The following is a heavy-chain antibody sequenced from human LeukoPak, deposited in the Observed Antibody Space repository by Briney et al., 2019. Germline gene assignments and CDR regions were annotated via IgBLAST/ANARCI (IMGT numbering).Heavy chain of an antibody. D-gene: IGHD2-15*01. CDR2: FYPRGST. V-gene: IGHV4-4*07. J-gene: IGHJ3*02. CDR1: GGSISRYY. Sequence: SETLSLTCTVSGGSISRYYWSWIRQPAGKALEGFGRFYPRGSTNDNPSLKTRVTMSVDTSKNQFSLKLTSVTAADTAVYYCARGRYCSADICSGGDAFDIWGQGTMVSVSS. CDR3: ARGRYCSADICSGGDAFDI.